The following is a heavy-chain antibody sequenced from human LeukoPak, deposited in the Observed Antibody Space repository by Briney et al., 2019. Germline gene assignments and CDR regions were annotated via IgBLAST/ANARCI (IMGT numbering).Heavy chain of an antibody. CDR2: INPNSGGT. V-gene: IGHV1-2*02. Sequence: GASVKVSCKASGYTFTGYYMHWVRQAPGQGLEWMGLINPNSGGTNYAQKFQGRVTMTRDTSISTAYMELSRLRSDDTAGYYCAGPIMVGSYFVGAFDIWGQGTMVTVSS. CDR1: GYTFTGYY. J-gene: IGHJ3*02. CDR3: AGPIMVGSYFVGAFDI. D-gene: IGHD1-26*01.